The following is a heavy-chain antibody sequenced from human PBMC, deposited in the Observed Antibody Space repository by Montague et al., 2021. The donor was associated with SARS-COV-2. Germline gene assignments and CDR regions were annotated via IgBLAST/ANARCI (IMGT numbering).Heavy chain of an antibody. CDR2: IYTSGYT. Sequence: SETLSLTCAVYGESFSTNYWSWVRQTPGKALEWLGNIYTSGYTKYNPSVKSRVTISLDTSKNEISLKLTSVTATDTAVYYCAREGGRSDYLDYWGQGILVTVSS. CDR3: AREGGRSDYLDY. V-gene: IGHV4-4*08. CDR1: GESFSTNY. J-gene: IGHJ4*02. D-gene: IGHD3-10*01.